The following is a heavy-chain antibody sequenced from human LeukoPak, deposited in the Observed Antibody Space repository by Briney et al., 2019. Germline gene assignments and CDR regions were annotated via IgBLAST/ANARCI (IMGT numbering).Heavy chain of an antibody. D-gene: IGHD2-15*01. CDR3: AGEVRDCSGGSCYHTDDY. CDR1: GFTFSDYY. Sequence: VGSLRLSCAASGFTFSDYYMSWIRQAPGKGLEWVSYISSSGSTIHYADSVKGRFTISRDNAKNSLYLHMNSLRAEDTAVYYCAGEVRDCSGGSCYHTDDYWGQGTLVTVSS. J-gene: IGHJ4*02. CDR2: ISSSGSTI. V-gene: IGHV3-11*04.